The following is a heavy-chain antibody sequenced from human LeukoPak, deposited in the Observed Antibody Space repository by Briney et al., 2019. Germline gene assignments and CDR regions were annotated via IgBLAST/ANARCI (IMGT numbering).Heavy chain of an antibody. V-gene: IGHV4-39*01. J-gene: IGHJ4*02. CDR2: IYYSGGT. D-gene: IGHD5-18*01. CDR1: GGSISSSSYY. Sequence: SETLSLTCTVSGGSISSSSYYWGWIRQPPGKGLEWIGSIYYSGGTYYNPSLKSRVTISVDTSKNQFSLKLSSVAAADTAVYYCARQLWHQRCYFDYWGQGTLVTVSS. CDR3: ARQLWHQRCYFDY.